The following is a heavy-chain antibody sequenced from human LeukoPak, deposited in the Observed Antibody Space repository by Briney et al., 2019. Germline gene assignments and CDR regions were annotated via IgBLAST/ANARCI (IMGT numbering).Heavy chain of an antibody. CDR1: GGSISSSSYY. V-gene: IGHV4-39*07. CDR3: ASVIYDYVWGSYRAGDYYFDY. D-gene: IGHD3-16*02. J-gene: IGHJ4*02. CDR2: IYYSGST. Sequence: SETLSLTCTVSGGSISSSSYYWGWIRQPPGKGLEWIGSIYYSGSTYYNPSLKSRVTISVDTSKNQFSLKLSSVTAADTAVYYCASVIYDYVWGSYRAGDYYFDYWGQGTLVTVSS.